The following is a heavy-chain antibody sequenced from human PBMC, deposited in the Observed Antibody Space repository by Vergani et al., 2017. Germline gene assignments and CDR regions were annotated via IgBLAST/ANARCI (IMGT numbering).Heavy chain of an antibody. J-gene: IGHJ6*02. Sequence: VQLVESGGGVVQPGRSLRLSCAASGFTFSSYSMNWVRQAPGKGLEWVSSISSSSSYIYYADSVKGRFTISRDNAKNSLYLQMNSLRAEDTAVYYCASRPGSGGYYYGMDVWCQGP. V-gene: IGHV3-21*01. CDR2: ISSSSSYI. CDR1: GFTFSSYS. D-gene: IGHD3-10*01. CDR3: ASRPGSGGYYYGMDV.